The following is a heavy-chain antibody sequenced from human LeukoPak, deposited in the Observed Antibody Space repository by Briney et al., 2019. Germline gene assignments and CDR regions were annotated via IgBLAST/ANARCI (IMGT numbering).Heavy chain of an antibody. D-gene: IGHD3-10*01. CDR1: GYSFTSYW. V-gene: IGHV5-51*01. J-gene: IGHJ5*02. Sequence: GESLKISCKGSGYSFTSYWIGWVRQMPGKGLEWMGIIYPGDSDTRYSPSFQGQVTISADKSISTAYLQWSSLKASDTAMYYCARTDGSGSYYNDPNWFDPWGQGTLVTVPS. CDR3: ARTDGSGSYYNDPNWFDP. CDR2: IYPGDSDT.